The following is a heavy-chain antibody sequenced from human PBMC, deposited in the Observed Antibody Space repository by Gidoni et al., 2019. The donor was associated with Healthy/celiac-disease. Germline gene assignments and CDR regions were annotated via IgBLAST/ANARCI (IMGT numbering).Heavy chain of an antibody. CDR1: GGSISSYY. Sequence: SGGSISSYYWSWIRQPPGKGLEWIGYIDYSGSTNYNPSLKSRVTISVDTSKNQFSLKLSSVTAADTAVYYCARSRPGAKLPLGAFDIWGQGTMVTVSS. V-gene: IGHV4-59*01. J-gene: IGHJ3*02. CDR2: IDYSGST. D-gene: IGHD3-16*01. CDR3: ARSRPGAKLPLGAFDI.